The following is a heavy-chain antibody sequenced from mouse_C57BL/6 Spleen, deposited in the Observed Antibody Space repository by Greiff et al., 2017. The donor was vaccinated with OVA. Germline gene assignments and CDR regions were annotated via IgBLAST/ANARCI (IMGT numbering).Heavy chain of an antibody. CDR3: ARHEADGYYDAMDY. D-gene: IGHD2-3*01. J-gene: IGHJ4*01. Sequence: VQLKESGGDLVKPGGSLKLSCAASGFTFSSYGMSWVRQTPDKRLEWVATISSGGSYTYYPDSVKGRFTISRDNAKNTLYLQMSSLKSEDTAMYYCARHEADGYYDAMDYWGQGTSVTVSS. CDR2: ISSGGSYT. V-gene: IGHV5-6*01. CDR1: GFTFSSYG.